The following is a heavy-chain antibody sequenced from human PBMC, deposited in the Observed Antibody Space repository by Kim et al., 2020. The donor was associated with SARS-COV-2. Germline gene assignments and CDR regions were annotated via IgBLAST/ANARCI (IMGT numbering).Heavy chain of an antibody. Sequence: GGSLRLSCAASGFTFSSYSMHWVRQAPGKGLEWVSSITSSSHNYYAHSVKGRFTISTDNAKNSPLLQLNSRSADDTAVYYYAADPGHSYCLFYFYYHGM. CDR3: AADPGHSYCLFYFYYHGM. J-gene: IGHJ6*01. CDR2: ITSSSHN. D-gene: IGHD3-9*01. V-gene: IGHV3-21*01. CDR1: GFTFSSYS.